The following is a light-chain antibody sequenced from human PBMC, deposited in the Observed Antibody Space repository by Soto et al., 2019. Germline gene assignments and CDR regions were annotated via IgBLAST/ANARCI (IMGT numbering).Light chain of an antibody. Sequence: QSALTQPASVSGSPGQSITISCAGTSSDIGGSNYVSWYQQHPGKAPKLMIYGVSNRPSGVSNRFSGSKSGNTASLTISGLQAEDEADYFFYSSRRSSSTFYVFGTGTKLTVL. CDR2: GVS. CDR3: YSSRRSSSTFYV. J-gene: IGLJ1*01. CDR1: SSDIGGSNY. V-gene: IGLV2-14*03.